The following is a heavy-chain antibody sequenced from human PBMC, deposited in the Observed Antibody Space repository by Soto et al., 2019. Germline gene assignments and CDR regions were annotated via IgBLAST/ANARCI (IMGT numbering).Heavy chain of an antibody. CDR3: ARARGFGDFPRRFDP. CDR2: IYYSGTT. Sequence: SETLSLTCSVSDASINSGDYYWSWIRQHPGKGLEWIGHIYYSGTTYYNPSLKSRISVSTDTFKNQFYLQLKSVTAADTAVNFCARARGFGDFPRRFDPWGQGILVTVSS. V-gene: IGHV4-31*03. J-gene: IGHJ5*02. CDR1: DASINSGDYY. D-gene: IGHD4-17*01.